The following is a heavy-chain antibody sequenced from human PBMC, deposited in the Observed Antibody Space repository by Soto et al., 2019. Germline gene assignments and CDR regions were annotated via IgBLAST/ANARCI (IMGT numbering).Heavy chain of an antibody. CDR2: IYHSGTT. CDR3: ARDSRYCTDSGCSIMRDAFDV. CDR1: HFSVTDNKY. Sequence: QVQLQESGPGLVKPSGTLSLTCTVSHFSVTDNKYWSWVRQSPGKPLELIGEIYHSGTTYYNPSLSSRVSMSMDKSQNQISLILTSVTAADTAVYYCARDSRYCTDSGCSIMRDAFDVWGQGTLVTVSS. V-gene: IGHV4-4*02. D-gene: IGHD2-15*01. J-gene: IGHJ3*01.